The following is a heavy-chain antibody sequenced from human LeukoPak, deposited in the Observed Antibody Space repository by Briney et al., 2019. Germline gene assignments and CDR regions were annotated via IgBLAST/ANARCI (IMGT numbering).Heavy chain of an antibody. J-gene: IGHJ4*02. CDR3: AKSGGYGIIDY. V-gene: IGHV4-39*01. Sequence: SETLSLTCAVSGASISGSGYYLGWIRQPPGKGLEWIGNIYYTGYTYYNASLQSRVTISIDTSQNQFSLRLNSVTAADTAMYYCAKSGGYGIIDYWGQGTLVTVSS. CDR1: GASISGSGYY. CDR2: IYYTGYT. D-gene: IGHD1-26*01.